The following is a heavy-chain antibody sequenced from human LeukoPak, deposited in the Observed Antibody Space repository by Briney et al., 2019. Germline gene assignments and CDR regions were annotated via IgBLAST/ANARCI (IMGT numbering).Heavy chain of an antibody. CDR1: GFTFSSYG. CDR3: ARRDAGSSGWLAFDY. V-gene: IGHV3-30*03. Sequence: GGSLRLSCAASGFTFSSYGMHWVRQAPGKGLEWVAVVSYDGSNKYYADSVKGRFTISRDNSKNTLYLQMNSLRAEDTAVYYCARRDAGSSGWLAFDYWGQGTLVTVSS. CDR2: VSYDGSNK. D-gene: IGHD6-25*01. J-gene: IGHJ4*02.